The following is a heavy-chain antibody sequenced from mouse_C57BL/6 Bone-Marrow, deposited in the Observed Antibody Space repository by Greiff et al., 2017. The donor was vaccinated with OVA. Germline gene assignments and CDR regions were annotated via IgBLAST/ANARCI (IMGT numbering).Heavy chain of an antibody. CDR2: IHPSDSDT. CDR3: AIKGNYYFDY. Sequence: QVQLKQPGAELVKPGASVKVSCNASGYTFTSSWMHWVKQSPGQGLEWIGMIHPSDSDTNYNQKFKGKATLTVDKSSSTAYMQRSSLKPQDSAVYYCAIKGNYYFDYWGQGTTLTVSS. V-gene: IGHV1-74*01. J-gene: IGHJ2*01. D-gene: IGHD2-1*01. CDR1: GYTFTSSW.